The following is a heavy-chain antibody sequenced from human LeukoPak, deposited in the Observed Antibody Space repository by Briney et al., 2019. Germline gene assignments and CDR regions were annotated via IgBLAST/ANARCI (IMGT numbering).Heavy chain of an antibody. V-gene: IGHV3-23*01. CDR1: GFTFSSYG. CDR3: AKREYCSSTSCSHYFDY. CDR2: ISGSSGRT. Sequence: GGSLRPSCVVSGFTFSSYGMSWVRQAPGKGLEWVSLISGSSGRTYYADSVKGRFTISRDIPKNTLYLQMNSLRAEDTAIYYCAKREYCSSTSCSHYFDYWGQGTLVTVSS. J-gene: IGHJ4*02. D-gene: IGHD2-2*01.